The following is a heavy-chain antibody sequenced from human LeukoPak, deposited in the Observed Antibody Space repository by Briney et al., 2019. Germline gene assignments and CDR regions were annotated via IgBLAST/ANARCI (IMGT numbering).Heavy chain of an antibody. CDR1: GGSMRRFY. J-gene: IGHJ2*01. CDR3: ARYVPGVSYWIFDL. Sequence: PSETLSLTCTVSGGSMRRFYWTWIRQPPGKGLEWIGYIYHNGNTIYNPSLKSRVTISINVSKNQFSLSLTSVTAADTAVYYCARYVPGVSYWIFDLWGRGTLVTVSS. V-gene: IGHV4-59*01. CDR2: IYHNGNT. D-gene: IGHD3-3*01.